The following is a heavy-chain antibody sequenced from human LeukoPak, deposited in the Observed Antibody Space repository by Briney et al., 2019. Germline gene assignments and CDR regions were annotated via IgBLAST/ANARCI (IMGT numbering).Heavy chain of an antibody. Sequence: GGSLRLSCAASGFTVSSNYMSWVRQAPGKGLEWVSVIYSGGSTYYADSVEGRFTISRDNSKNTLYPQMNSLRAEDTAVYYCASGPRIGGSFPVHYYGMDVWGQGTTVTVSS. CDR2: IYSGGST. CDR3: ASGPRIGGSFPVHYYGMDV. CDR1: GFTVSSNY. J-gene: IGHJ6*02. V-gene: IGHV3-53*01. D-gene: IGHD1-26*01.